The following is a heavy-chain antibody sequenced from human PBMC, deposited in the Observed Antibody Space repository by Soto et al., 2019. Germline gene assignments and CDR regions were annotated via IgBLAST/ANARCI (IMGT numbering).Heavy chain of an antibody. CDR3: ANIARNYYGSGSCGY. CDR1: GFTFSSYG. Sequence: GGSLRLSCAASGFTFSSYGMHWVRQAPGKGLKLVAVISYDGSNKYYADSVKGRFTISRDNSKNTLYLQMNSLRAEDTAFYYCANIARNYYGSGSCGYWGQGTLVTVSS. D-gene: IGHD3-10*01. V-gene: IGHV3-30*18. CDR2: ISYDGSNK. J-gene: IGHJ4*02.